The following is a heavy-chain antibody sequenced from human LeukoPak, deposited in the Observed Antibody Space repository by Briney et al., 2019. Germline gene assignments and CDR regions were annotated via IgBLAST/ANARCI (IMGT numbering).Heavy chain of an antibody. CDR2: ISAYNGNT. J-gene: IGHJ5*02. CDR1: GYTFTSYG. Sequence: ASVKVSCKASGYTFTSYGISWVRQAPGQGLEWMGWISAYNGNTNYAQKLQGRVTMTTDTSTSTAYMELRSLRSDDTAVYYCARDPRYCSSTSCPPWGQGTLVTVS. D-gene: IGHD2-2*01. V-gene: IGHV1-18*01. CDR3: ARDPRYCSSTSCPP.